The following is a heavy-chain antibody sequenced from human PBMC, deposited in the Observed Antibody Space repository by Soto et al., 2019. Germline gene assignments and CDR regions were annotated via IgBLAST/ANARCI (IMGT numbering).Heavy chain of an antibody. D-gene: IGHD6-13*01. CDR2: ISSSSSYI. CDR3: ARKTSTVLAAAGTGFDY. CDR1: GFTFSSYS. Sequence: PGGSLRLSCAASGFTFSSYSMNWVRQAPGKGLEWVSSISSSSSYIYYADSVKGRFTISRDNAKNSLYLQMNSLRAEDTAVYYCARKTSTVLAAAGTGFDYWGQGTLVTVSS. J-gene: IGHJ4*02. V-gene: IGHV3-21*01.